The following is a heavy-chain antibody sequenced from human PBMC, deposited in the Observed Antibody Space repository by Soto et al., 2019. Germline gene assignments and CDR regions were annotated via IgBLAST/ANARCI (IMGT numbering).Heavy chain of an antibody. CDR2: ISAYNGNT. D-gene: IGHD2-15*01. CDR3: ARDTKDIVVVVAATRDAFDI. J-gene: IGHJ3*02. Sequence: ASVKVSCKASGYTFTSYGISWVRQAPGQGLEWMGWISAYNGNTNYAQKLQGRVSMTTDTSTSTAYMELRSLRSDDTAVYYCARDTKDIVVVVAATRDAFDISGQGTMVTVSS. V-gene: IGHV1-18*01. CDR1: GYTFTSYG.